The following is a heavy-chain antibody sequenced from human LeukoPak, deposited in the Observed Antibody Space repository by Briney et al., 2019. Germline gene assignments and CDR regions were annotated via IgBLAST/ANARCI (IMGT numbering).Heavy chain of an antibody. V-gene: IGHV3-7*01. CDR1: GFTFSTYW. Sequence: GGSLRLSCAASGFTFSTYWMTWVRQAPGKGLEWWASISSDGSGKDYMDSVKGRLTISRDNATNSPSLHMNSLRDRDTDAYACGRVPPADADYWGQGPLVTVSS. J-gene: IGHJ4*02. CDR3: GRVPPADADY. CDR2: ISSDGSGK.